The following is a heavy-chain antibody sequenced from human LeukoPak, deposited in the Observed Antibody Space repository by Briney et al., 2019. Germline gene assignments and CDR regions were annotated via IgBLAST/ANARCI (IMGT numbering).Heavy chain of an antibody. D-gene: IGHD3-22*01. Sequence: SETLSLTCTVSGGSISSYYWSWIWQPPGKGLEWIGYIYYSGSTNYNPSLKSRVTISVDTSKNQFSLKLSSVTAADTAVYYCARARDSSGYYRPPIYYFDYWGQGTLVTVSS. CDR3: ARARDSSGYYRPPIYYFDY. J-gene: IGHJ4*02. CDR1: GGSISSYY. CDR2: IYYSGST. V-gene: IGHV4-59*12.